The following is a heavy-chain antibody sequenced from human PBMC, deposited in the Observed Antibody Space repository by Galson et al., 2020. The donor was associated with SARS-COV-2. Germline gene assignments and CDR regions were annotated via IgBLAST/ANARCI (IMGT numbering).Heavy chain of an antibody. J-gene: IGHJ4*02. V-gene: IGHV1-18*01. CDR3: ALGSLLRRVLDY. Sequence: SVPVSCMPSGYTFTSYGLRWLRQAPGQGLAWMGCISAYNGNTNYAQKLQGRVTMTTDTSTSTAYMELTTLRADDTAVYYCALGSLLRRVLDYWGQGTLVTVSS. D-gene: IGHD2-2*01. CDR1: GYTFTSYG. CDR2: ISAYNGNT.